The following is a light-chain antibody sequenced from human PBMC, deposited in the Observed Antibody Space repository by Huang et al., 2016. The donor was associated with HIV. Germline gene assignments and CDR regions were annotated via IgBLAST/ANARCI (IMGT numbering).Light chain of an antibody. V-gene: IGKV1-39*01. J-gene: IGKJ5*01. CDR3: QQSYSTASS. Sequence: DIQMTQSPSSLSASVGDRVTITCRASQSISSYLNWYQQQPGKAPKLLIYAASSVQRWVPSKFSGRGSGTDFTLTISSLQPEDFATYYCQQSYSTASSFGQGTRLEIK. CDR1: QSISSY. CDR2: AAS.